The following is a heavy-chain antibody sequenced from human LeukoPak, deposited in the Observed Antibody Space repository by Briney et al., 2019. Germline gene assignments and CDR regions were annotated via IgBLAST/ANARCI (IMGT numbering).Heavy chain of an antibody. D-gene: IGHD3-3*01. CDR2: ISHDGSNK. V-gene: IGHV3-30*18. CDR1: GFTFSSYG. J-gene: IGHJ6*02. CDR3: AKDLDGKYYYYSMDV. Sequence: GGSLRLSCEASGFTFSSYGMYWVRQAPGKGLEWVAVISHDGSNKYYADSVKGRFTISRDNSKNTLYLQMDSLRAEDTAVYYCAKDLDGKYYYYSMDVWGQGTTVTVSS.